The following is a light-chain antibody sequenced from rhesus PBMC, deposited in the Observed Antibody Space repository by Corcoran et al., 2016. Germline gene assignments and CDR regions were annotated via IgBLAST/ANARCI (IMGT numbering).Light chain of an antibody. V-gene: IGLV2-32*02. CDR1: SSDIGGYNY. CDR2: EVT. J-gene: IGLJ1*01. Sequence: QAALTQPRSVSGSPGQSVTISCTGTSSDIGGYNYVSWYQQHPGTAPKLMINEVTKRPSGVSDRFSGSKSGNTASLTISGLQAEDEADYYCSSYAGDDTFVFGGGTRVTVL. CDR3: SSYAGDDTFV.